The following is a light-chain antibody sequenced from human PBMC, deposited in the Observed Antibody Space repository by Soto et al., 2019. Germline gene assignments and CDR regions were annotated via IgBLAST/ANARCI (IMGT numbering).Light chain of an antibody. J-gene: IGLJ1*01. Sequence: QSALTQPASVSGSPGQSITISCTGTSSDVGAYNFVSWHQQHPGKAPKLIIYNVYDRPSGISYRFSGSKSGNTASLIISGLQGEDEADYYCSSYTISRTYVFGTGTKLTVL. CDR3: SSYTISRTYV. CDR2: NVY. V-gene: IGLV2-14*03. CDR1: SSDVGAYNF.